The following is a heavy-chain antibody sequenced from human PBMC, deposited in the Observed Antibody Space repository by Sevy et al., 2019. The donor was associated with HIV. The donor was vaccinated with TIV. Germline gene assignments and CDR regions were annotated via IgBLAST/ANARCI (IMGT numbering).Heavy chain of an antibody. Sequence: GESLKISCAASGFTFSSYSMNWVRQAPGKGLEWVSYISSSSTIYYADSVKGRFTISRDNAKNSLYLQMNSLRDEDTAVYYCASHSSPLSSRDYWGQGTLVTVSS. CDR2: ISSSSTI. V-gene: IGHV3-48*02. J-gene: IGHJ4*02. CDR3: ASHSSPLSSRDY. CDR1: GFTFSSYS. D-gene: IGHD3-10*01.